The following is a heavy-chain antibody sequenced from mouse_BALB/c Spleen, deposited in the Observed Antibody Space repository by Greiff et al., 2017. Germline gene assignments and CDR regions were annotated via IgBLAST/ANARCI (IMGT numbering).Heavy chain of an antibody. CDR3: ARNYGSSPFAY. CDR1: GFTFSSFG. CDR2: ISSGSSTI. V-gene: IGHV5-17*02. J-gene: IGHJ3*01. D-gene: IGHD1-1*01. Sequence: EVKLVESGGGLVQPGGSRKLSCAASGFTFSSFGMHWVRQAPEKGLEWVAYISSGSSTIYYADTVKGRFTISRDNPKNTLFLQMTSLRSEDTAMYYCARNYGSSPFAYWGQGTLVTVSA.